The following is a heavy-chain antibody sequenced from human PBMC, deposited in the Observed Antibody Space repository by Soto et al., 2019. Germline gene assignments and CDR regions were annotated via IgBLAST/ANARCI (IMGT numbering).Heavy chain of an antibody. D-gene: IGHD2-15*01. CDR1: GFTVSSHA. V-gene: IGHV3-23*01. J-gene: IGHJ3*02. CDR3: APHVSCSGGSCQYDAFAI. Sequence: EVQVLESGGGLVQPGGSLRLSCEGSGFTVSSHAMTWIRQAPGKGPEWVSTTTADGGTYYADSVKGRFAMSRDTSESTLYLQMNGLGAEDTAAYYCAPHVSCSGGSCQYDAFAIRGQGTMVTVSS. CDR2: TTADGGT.